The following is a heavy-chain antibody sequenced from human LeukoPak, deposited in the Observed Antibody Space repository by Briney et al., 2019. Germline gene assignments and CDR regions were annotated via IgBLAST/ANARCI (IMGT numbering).Heavy chain of an antibody. V-gene: IGHV4-31*11. Sequence: PSETLSLTCAVSGGSISSNNWWGWVRQHPGKGLEWIGYIYYSGSTYYNPSLKSRVTISVDTSKNQFSLKLSSVTAADTAVYYCAKAGSYYDTLYDAWGQGTLVTVSS. CDR1: GGSISSNNW. J-gene: IGHJ5*02. CDR2: IYYSGST. D-gene: IGHD3-22*01. CDR3: AKAGSYYDTLYDA.